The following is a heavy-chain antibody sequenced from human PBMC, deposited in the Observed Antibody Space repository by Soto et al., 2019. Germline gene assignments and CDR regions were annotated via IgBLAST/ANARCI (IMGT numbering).Heavy chain of an antibody. CDR1: GGSFSGYY. V-gene: IGHV4-34*01. J-gene: IGHJ5*02. Sequence: PSKTLSLNCVVFGGSFSGYYWSWIRQSPGEGLEWIGGINHRGSTNYDPSLESRVTISVDTSKNQFSLKLPSVTAADTAMYYCARDGFCTSTTCRVGNWFDPWGQGTLVTVSS. D-gene: IGHD2-2*01. CDR2: INHRGST. CDR3: ARDGFCTSTTCRVGNWFDP.